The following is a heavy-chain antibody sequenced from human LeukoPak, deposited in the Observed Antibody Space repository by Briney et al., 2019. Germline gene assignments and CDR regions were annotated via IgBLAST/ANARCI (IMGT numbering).Heavy chain of an antibody. CDR1: GGSISSYY. V-gene: IGHV4-59*01. J-gene: IGHJ4*02. Sequence: PSETLSLTCTVSGGSISSYYWSWIRQSPGKGLEWIGYIYYSGSTNYNPSLKSRVTISVDTSKNQFSLKLSSVTAADTAVYYCARVELLGSSGWPFDYWGQGTLVTVSS. D-gene: IGHD6-19*01. CDR3: ARVELLGSSGWPFDY. CDR2: IYYSGST.